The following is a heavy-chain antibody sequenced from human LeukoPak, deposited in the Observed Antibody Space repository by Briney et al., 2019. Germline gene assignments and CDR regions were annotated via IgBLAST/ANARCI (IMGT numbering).Heavy chain of an antibody. CDR2: INPSGGST. CDR3: ANDYGDYNGPRYFFDY. J-gene: IGHJ4*02. V-gene: IGHV1-46*01. Sequence: ASVKVSCKASGYTFTSYYMHWVRRAPGQGLEWMGIINPSGGSTSYAQKFQGRVTMTRDTSTSTVYMELSSLRSEDTAVYYCANDYGDYNGPRYFFDYWGQGTLVTVSS. CDR1: GYTFTSYY. D-gene: IGHD4-17*01.